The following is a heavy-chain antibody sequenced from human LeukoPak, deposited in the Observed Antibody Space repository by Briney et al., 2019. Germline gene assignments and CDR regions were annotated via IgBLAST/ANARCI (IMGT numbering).Heavy chain of an antibody. CDR3: AKDLGPSDN. D-gene: IGHD3-16*01. CDR1: GFTFSSYA. CDR2: ISYDGSNK. V-gene: IGHV3-30-3*01. Sequence: AGGSLRLSCAASGFTFSSYAMHWVRQAPGKGLEWVAVISYDGSNKYYADSVKGRFTISRDNSRNTLYLQLDSLRAEDTAVYYCAKDLGPSDNWGQGTLVTVSS. J-gene: IGHJ4*02.